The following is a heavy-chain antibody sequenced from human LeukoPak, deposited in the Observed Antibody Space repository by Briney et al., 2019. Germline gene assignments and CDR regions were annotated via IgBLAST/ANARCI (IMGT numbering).Heavy chain of an antibody. CDR3: ARDQLGYSSGWMTDY. D-gene: IGHD6-19*01. CDR1: GFTFSSYS. CDR2: ISSSSSTI. Sequence: GGSLRLSCAASGFTFSSYSMNWVRQAPGKGLEWVSYISSSSSTIYYADSVKGRFTISRDNAKNSLYLQMNSLRAEDTAVYYCARDQLGYSSGWMTDYWGQGTLVTVSS. V-gene: IGHV3-48*01. J-gene: IGHJ4*02.